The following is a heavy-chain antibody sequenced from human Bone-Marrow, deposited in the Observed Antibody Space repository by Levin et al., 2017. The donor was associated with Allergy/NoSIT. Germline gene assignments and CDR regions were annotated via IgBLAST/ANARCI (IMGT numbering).Heavy chain of an antibody. CDR2: ISTDTGNR. J-gene: IGHJ5*02. V-gene: IGHV1-18*01. D-gene: IGHD2-21*01. CDR3: ARLVVGAKGWFAT. Sequence: ASVKVSCKASGYTFRNYGISWVRQAPGRGLEWLGWISTDTGNRHYAQNLQGRVTTTTDTSTDTAHLELRSLRSDDTAIYYCARLVVGAKGWFATWGQGTPVTVSS. CDR1: GYTFRNYG.